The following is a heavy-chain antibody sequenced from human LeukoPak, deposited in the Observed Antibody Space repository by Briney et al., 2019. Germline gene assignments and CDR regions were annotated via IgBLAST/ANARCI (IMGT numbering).Heavy chain of an antibody. CDR3: ARYYDFWSGYYPSNYYYYMDV. Sequence: PSESLSLTCTVSGGSISSSSYYWGWIRRPPGKGLEWIGSIYYSGSTYYNPSLKSRVTISVDTSKNQFSLKLSSVTAADTAVYYCARYYDFWSGYYPSNYYYYMDVWGKGTTVTVSS. D-gene: IGHD3-3*01. CDR1: GGSISSSSYY. V-gene: IGHV4-39*01. CDR2: IYYSGST. J-gene: IGHJ6*03.